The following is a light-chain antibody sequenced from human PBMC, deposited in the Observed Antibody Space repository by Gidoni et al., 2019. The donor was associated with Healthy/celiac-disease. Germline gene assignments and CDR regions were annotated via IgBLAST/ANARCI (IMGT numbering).Light chain of an antibody. CDR2: SYN. CDR1: SSTIRSNT. CDR3: AAWDDSLNGPNWV. J-gene: IGLJ3*02. V-gene: IGLV1-44*01. Sequence: QSVLTQPPSPSGTPGQRVTSSCSGSSSTIRSNTVNWYPQLPATAPKLLIYSYNQRPSGVPDRFSGSKSGTAASLAISGLQSEDEADYYCAAWDDSLNGPNWVFGGGTKLTVL.